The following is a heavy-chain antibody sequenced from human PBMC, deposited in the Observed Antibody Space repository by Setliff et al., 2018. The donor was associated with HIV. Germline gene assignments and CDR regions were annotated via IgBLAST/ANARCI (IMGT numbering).Heavy chain of an antibody. CDR3: ATSDYGDRLDFDY. V-gene: IGHV1-69*05. J-gene: IGHJ4*02. CDR2: IIPIFGTA. Sequence: SVKVSCKASGGTFSLYAINWVRQAPGQGLEWMGGIIPIFGTANYAQKFQGRVTITTDESTSTAYMELSSLRPEDTAVYYCATSDYGDRLDFDYWGQGTLVTVSS. D-gene: IGHD4-17*01. CDR1: GGTFSLYA.